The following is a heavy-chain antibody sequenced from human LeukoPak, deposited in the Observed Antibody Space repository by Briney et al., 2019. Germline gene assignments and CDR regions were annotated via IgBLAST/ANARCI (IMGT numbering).Heavy chain of an antibody. D-gene: IGHD3-10*01. CDR3: ARDRYYYGSGTLFDY. CDR1: GLTFSSYW. V-gene: IGHV3-7*03. CDR2: KKQDGSEK. Sequence: AGGSLRLSCAAPGLTFSSYWMSSVPQAPGRGLEWVANKKQDGSEKYYVDFVKGRFTISRDNAKNSLYLQRNRLRAEATAVYYCARDRYYYGSGTLFDYWGQGTLVTVSS. J-gene: IGHJ4*02.